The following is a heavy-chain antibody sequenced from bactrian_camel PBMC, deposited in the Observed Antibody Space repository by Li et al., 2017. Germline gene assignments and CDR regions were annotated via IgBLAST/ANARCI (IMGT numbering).Heavy chain of an antibody. V-gene: IGHV3S60*01. CDR1: GYTWSNYC. CDR2: IDVSGGST. CDR3: GADAYRVYCSGSGRVMGSTANY. D-gene: IGHD3*01. J-gene: IGHJ4*01. Sequence: HVQLVESGGGSVQSGGSLRLSSASSGYTWSNYCMGWFRQAPGKEREGVSCIDVSGGSTHYADSMQGRFTISRDNAKNTVYLQMNSLKPEDTAMYYCGADAYRVYCSGSGRVMGSTANYWGQGTQVTVS.